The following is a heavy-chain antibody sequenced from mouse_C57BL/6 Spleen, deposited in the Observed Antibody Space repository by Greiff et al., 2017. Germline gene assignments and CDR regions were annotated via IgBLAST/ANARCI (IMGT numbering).Heavy chain of an antibody. V-gene: IGHV1-61*01. CDR2: IYPSDSEN. CDR3: ARYAIYYGNYDAMDY. D-gene: IGHD2-1*01. CDR1: GYTFTSYW. Sequence: QVQLQQPGAELVRPGSSVKLSCKASGYTFTSYWMDWVKQRPGQGLEWIGNIYPSDSENHYNQKFKDKATLTVDKSSSTAYMQLSSLTSYDSAVYYCARYAIYYGNYDAMDYWGQGTSVTVSS. J-gene: IGHJ4*01.